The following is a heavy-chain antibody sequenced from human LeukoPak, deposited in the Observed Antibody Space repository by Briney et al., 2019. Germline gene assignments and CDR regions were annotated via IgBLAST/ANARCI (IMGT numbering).Heavy chain of an antibody. Sequence: ASVKVSCKASGYTFTSYGISWVRQAPGQGLEWMGWINPNSGGTNYAQKFQGRVTMTRDTSISTAYMELSRLRSDDTAVYYCARDRYSPGYYYYYMDVWGKGTTVTVSS. CDR3: ARDRYSPGYYYYYMDV. D-gene: IGHD1-26*01. CDR2: INPNSGGT. CDR1: GYTFTSYG. J-gene: IGHJ6*03. V-gene: IGHV1-2*02.